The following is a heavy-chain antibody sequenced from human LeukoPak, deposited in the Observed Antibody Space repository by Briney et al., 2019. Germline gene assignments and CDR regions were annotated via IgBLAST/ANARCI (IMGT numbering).Heavy chain of an antibody. CDR1: GYTFTGYY. CDR2: INPNSGGT. Sequence: ASVKVSCKASGYTFTGYYMHWVRQAPGQGLEWMGWINPNSGGTNYAQKFQGRVTTTRDTSISTAYMELSRLRSDDTAVYYCARKTSGYCSSTSCSGRGYYYYYMDVWGKGTTVTVSS. V-gene: IGHV1-2*02. CDR3: ARKTSGYCSSTSCSGRGYYYYYMDV. D-gene: IGHD2-2*01. J-gene: IGHJ6*03.